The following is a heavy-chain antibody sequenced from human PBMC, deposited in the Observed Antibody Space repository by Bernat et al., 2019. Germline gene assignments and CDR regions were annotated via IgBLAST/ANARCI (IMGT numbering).Heavy chain of an antibody. CDR3: ARDGGSGSYSYYYYYGMDV. J-gene: IGHJ6*02. CDR2: IYSGGST. Sequence: EGRLVEAGGGWVQPGGSLRLSCAASGFTVSSNYMSWVRQAPGKGLEWVSVIYSGGSTYYADSVKGRFTISRDNSKNTLYLQMNSLRAEDTAVYYCARDGGSGSYSYYYYYGMDVWGQGTTVTVSS. V-gene: IGHV3-66*01. D-gene: IGHD3-10*01. CDR1: GFTVSSNY.